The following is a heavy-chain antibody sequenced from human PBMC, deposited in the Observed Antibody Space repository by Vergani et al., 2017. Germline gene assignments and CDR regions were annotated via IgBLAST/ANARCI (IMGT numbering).Heavy chain of an antibody. V-gene: IGHV1-69*18. CDR2: IIPIFGTA. CDR3: ARDSFYYYDSSGYSPGTFDY. Sequence: QVQLVQSGSELKKPGASVKVSCKASGGTFSSYAISWVRQAPGQGLEWMGRIIPIFGTANYAQKFQGRVTITADESTSTAYMELSSLRSEDTAVYYCARDSFYYYDSSGYSPGTFDYWGQGTLVTVSS. J-gene: IGHJ4*02. CDR1: GGTFSSYA. D-gene: IGHD3-22*01.